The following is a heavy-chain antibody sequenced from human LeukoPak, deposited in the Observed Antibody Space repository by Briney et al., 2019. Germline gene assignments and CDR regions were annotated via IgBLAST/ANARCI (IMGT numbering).Heavy chain of an antibody. CDR2: IWYDGSNK. D-gene: IGHD4-17*01. CDR3: ARDPGDYVGNDAFDI. CDR1: GFTFSSYG. V-gene: IGHV3-33*01. Sequence: GGSLRLSCAASGFTFSSYGMHWVRQAPGKGLEWVAVIWYDGSNKYYADSVKGGFTVSRDNSKNTVYLQMNSLRAEDTAVYYCARDPGDYVGNDAFDIWGQGTMVTVSS. J-gene: IGHJ3*02.